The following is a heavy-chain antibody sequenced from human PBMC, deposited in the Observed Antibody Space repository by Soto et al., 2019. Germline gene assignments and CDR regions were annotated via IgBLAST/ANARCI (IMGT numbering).Heavy chain of an antibody. J-gene: IGHJ4*02. Sequence: SETLSLTCAVYGGSFSGYYWTWIRQPPGKGLEWIGRVYSSGTTDYNPSLNSRATMSVETSKNQFSLKLTSVPAADTAVYYCARDIGSYAYAEGYWGQGIQVAVSS. CDR3: ARDIGSYAYAEGY. CDR2: VYSSGTT. V-gene: IGHV4-59*10. CDR1: GGSFSGYY. D-gene: IGHD2-15*01.